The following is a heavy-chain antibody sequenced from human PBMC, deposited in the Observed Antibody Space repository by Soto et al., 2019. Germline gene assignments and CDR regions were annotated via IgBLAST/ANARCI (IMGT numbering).Heavy chain of an antibody. D-gene: IGHD1-26*01. J-gene: IGHJ4*02. V-gene: IGHV3-30*18. Sequence: QVQLVESGGGVVQPGRSLRLSCAASGFTFSSYGMHWVRQAPGKGLEWVAIISYDGSNTYYADSVKGRFTISRDNSKNTLDSQMNSLRAEDTSVYYCAKEGGLSGSYYISSSYYFDYWGQGTLVTVSS. CDR2: ISYDGSNT. CDR3: AKEGGLSGSYYISSSYYFDY. CDR1: GFTFSSYG.